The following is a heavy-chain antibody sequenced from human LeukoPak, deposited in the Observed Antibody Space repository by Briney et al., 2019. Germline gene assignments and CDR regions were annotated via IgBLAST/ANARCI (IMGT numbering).Heavy chain of an antibody. CDR3: ARMYCSSTSCEP. V-gene: IGHV1-69*13. D-gene: IGHD2-2*01. CDR1: GYTFTSYG. Sequence: ASVKVSCKASGYTFTSYGISWVRQAPGQGLEWMGGIIPIFGTANYAQKFQGRVTITADESTSTAYMELSSLRSEDTAVYYCARMYCSSTSCEPWGQGTRVTVSS. J-gene: IGHJ5*02. CDR2: IIPIFGTA.